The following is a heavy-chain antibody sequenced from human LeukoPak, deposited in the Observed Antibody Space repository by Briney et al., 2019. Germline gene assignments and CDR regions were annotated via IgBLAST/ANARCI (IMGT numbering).Heavy chain of an antibody. D-gene: IGHD2-2*01. V-gene: IGHV4-59*12. CDR1: GGSISTYF. CDR3: ARGLGCSSTSCYHWFDP. Sequence: SETLSLTCTVSGGSISTYFWTWIRQPPGKGLEWIGYIDYSAYTKYNPSLKSRVTISVDTSKNQFSLKLSSVTAADTAVYYCARGLGCSSTSCYHWFDPWGQGTLVTVSS. J-gene: IGHJ5*02. CDR2: IDYSAYT.